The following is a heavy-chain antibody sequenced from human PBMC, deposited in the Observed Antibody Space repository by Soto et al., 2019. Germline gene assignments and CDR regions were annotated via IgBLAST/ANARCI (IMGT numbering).Heavy chain of an antibody. Sequence: SETLSLTCTVSGGSISSGDYYWSWIRQPPGKGLEWIGYIYYSGSTYYNPSLKSRVTISVGTSKNQFSLKLSSVTAADTAVYYCARDTAGDGYNSFDYWGQGTLVTVSS. CDR3: ARDTAGDGYNSFDY. D-gene: IGHD1-1*01. V-gene: IGHV4-30-4*01. CDR1: GGSISSGDYY. J-gene: IGHJ4*02. CDR2: IYYSGST.